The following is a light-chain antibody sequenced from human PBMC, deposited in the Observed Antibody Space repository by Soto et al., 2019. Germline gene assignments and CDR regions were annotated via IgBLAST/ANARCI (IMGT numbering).Light chain of an antibody. CDR1: QSVSSN. CDR2: GAS. J-gene: IGKJ4*01. CDR3: LQYNCWPLT. V-gene: IGKV3-15*01. Sequence: PHSXATLSVSPKAXXXXXXXVSQSVSSNLAWYQQKXGQAPRLLIYGASXRANGIPARSTCSGSGTELTLTISSLQSEDFAVYYCLQYNCWPLTLGGGGKVDI.